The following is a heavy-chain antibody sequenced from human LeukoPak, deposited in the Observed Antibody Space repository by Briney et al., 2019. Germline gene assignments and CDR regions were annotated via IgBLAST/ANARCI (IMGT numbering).Heavy chain of an antibody. D-gene: IGHD2-2*01. V-gene: IGHV4-4*07. CDR2: ICTSGST. CDR1: GGSISSYY. CDR3: ARDCSSTSCYSWFDP. J-gene: IGHJ5*02. Sequence: SETLSLTCTVSGGSISSYYWSWIRQPAGKGLEWIGRICTSGSTNYNPSLKSRVTMSVDTSKNQFSLKLSSVTAADTAVYYCARDCSSTSCYSWFDPWGQGTLVTVSS.